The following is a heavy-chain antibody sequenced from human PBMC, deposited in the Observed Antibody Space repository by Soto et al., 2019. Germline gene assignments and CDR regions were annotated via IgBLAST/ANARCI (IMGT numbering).Heavy chain of an antibody. V-gene: IGHV1-69*01. J-gene: IGHJ6*02. CDR3: ARPPLQYRVDYSMDV. CDR2: IIPSYGAA. CDR1: GGTFSSYA. Sequence: QVQLVQSGAEVKRPGSSVKVSCKASGGTFSSYAINWVRQAPGQGLEWVGGIIPSYGAAGYAQKFVGRVRITADESTNTATMELSSLTSEDTAVYFCARPPLQYRVDYSMDVWGQGTTVTVSS. D-gene: IGHD5-12*01.